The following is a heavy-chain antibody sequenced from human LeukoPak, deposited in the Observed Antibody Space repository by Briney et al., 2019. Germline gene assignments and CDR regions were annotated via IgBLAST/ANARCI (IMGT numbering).Heavy chain of an antibody. CDR3: ASLGYCGGDCYPFDY. D-gene: IGHD2-21*02. Sequence: PGGSLRLPCEASGFTFSSYWMHWVRQAPGKGLVWVSRINSDGSSTNYADSVKGRFTISRDNAKNTLYLQMNSLRAEDTAVYYCASLGYCGGDCYPFDYWGQGTLVTVSS. J-gene: IGHJ4*02. CDR2: INSDGSST. V-gene: IGHV3-74*01. CDR1: GFTFSSYW.